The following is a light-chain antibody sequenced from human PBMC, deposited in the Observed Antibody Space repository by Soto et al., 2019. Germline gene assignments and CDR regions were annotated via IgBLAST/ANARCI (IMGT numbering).Light chain of an antibody. Sequence: QSVLTQPPSVSGAPGQRVTISCTGSSSNIGAGYDVHWYQQLPGTAPKLPIYGNSNRPSGVPDRFSGSKSGTSASLAITGLQAEDEADYYWQAYDSSLSGWVFGGGTQLTVL. J-gene: IGLJ3*02. CDR1: SSNIGAGYD. CDR2: GNS. V-gene: IGLV1-40*01. CDR3: QAYDSSLSGWV.